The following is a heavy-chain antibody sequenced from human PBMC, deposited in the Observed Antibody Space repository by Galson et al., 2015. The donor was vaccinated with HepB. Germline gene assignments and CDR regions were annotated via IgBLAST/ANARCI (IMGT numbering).Heavy chain of an antibody. V-gene: IGHV6-1*01. J-gene: IGHJ4*02. Sequence: CAISGDSVSSKSAAWNWIRQSPSRGLEWLGRTYYRSKWCNDYAVSVQGRININPDTSKNQFSLQLNSVTPEDTAVYYCARGALGATTGFGFWGQGTLVTVSS. CDR2: TYYRSKWCN. CDR3: ARGALGATTGFGF. CDR1: GDSVSSKSAA. D-gene: IGHD1-26*01.